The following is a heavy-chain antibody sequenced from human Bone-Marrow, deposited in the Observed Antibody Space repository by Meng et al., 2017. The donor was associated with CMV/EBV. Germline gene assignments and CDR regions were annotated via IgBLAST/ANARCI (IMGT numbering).Heavy chain of an antibody. CDR1: GFTFSSYS. CDR3: ARVNNDFYDFWNGYLDI. V-gene: IGHV3-21*01. J-gene: IGHJ4*02. CDR2: ITSRGTYI. Sequence: GGSLRLSCAASGFTFSSYSMNWVRQAPGKGLEWVSYITSRGTYIYYADSLKGRFTISRDNAKNSLSLQMNSLRAEDTAVYYCARVNNDFYDFWNGYLDIWGQGTLVTVSS. D-gene: IGHD3-3*01.